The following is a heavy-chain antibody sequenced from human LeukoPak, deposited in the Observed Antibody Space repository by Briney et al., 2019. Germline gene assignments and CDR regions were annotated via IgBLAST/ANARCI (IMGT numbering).Heavy chain of an antibody. V-gene: IGHV2-70*17. D-gene: IGHD3-3*01. CDR2: IDWDNAK. Sequence: SGPALVEPTQTLTLTCTFSGFSLSSSGMCVTWIRQPPGKALEWLARIDWDNAKFHNTSLKTRLTVSKDTSKNQVVLTMTNMDPVDTATYYCARMYRRSGGHRDAFDIWGRGTMVTVSS. J-gene: IGHJ3*02. CDR3: ARMYRRSGGHRDAFDI. CDR1: GFSLSSSGMC.